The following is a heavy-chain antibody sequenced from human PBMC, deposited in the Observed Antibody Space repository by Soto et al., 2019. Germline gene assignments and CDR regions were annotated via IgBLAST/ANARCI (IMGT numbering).Heavy chain of an antibody. CDR3: ARDLAAGDH. CDR2: ITPASGRT. J-gene: IGHJ4*02. D-gene: IGHD6-13*01. Sequence: QVQLVQSGAEVKKPGASVKVSCRTSGYTFTHYYINWMRQAPGQGLEWRAIITPASGRTNYAQDFQGRVTLTMDTSTTTVYRELSGLRGEDTAIFYWARDLAAGDHWGQGTRVTVCS. V-gene: IGHV1-46*01. CDR1: GYTFTHYY.